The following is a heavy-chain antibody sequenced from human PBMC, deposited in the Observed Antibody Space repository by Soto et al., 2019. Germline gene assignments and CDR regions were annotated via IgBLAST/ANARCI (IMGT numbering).Heavy chain of an antibody. D-gene: IGHD6-19*01. CDR1: GYTFTSYG. J-gene: IGHJ6*02. CDR3: ARDRESSGLPDYYYYSMVV. CDR2: ISAYNGNT. Sequence: ASVKVSCKASGYTFTSYGISWVRPAPGQGLEWMGWISAYNGNTNYAQKLQGRVTMTTDTSTSTAYMELRNLRSADTAVYYCARDRESSGLPDYYYYSMVVWGQGSPVTVSS. V-gene: IGHV1-18*01.